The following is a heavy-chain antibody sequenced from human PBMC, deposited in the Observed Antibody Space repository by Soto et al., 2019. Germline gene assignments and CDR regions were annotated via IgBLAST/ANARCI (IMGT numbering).Heavy chain of an antibody. V-gene: IGHV4-34*01. CDR1: GGSFSGYY. D-gene: IGHD3-10*01. J-gene: IGHJ4*02. CDR2: INHSGST. CDR3: ARGRSGPNYYGSGSYLLAWGYYFDY. Sequence: QVQLQQWGAGLLKPSETLSLTCAVYGGSFSGYYWSWIRQPPGKGLEWIGEINHSGSTNYNPSLKGRVTISVDASKNQFSLKLSCVTAADTAVYYCARGRSGPNYYGSGSYLLAWGYYFDYWGRGTLVTVSS.